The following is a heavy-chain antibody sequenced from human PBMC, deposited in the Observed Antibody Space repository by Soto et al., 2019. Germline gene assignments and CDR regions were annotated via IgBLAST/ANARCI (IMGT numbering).Heavy chain of an antibody. CDR3: AAPALRAESGSLRCYFGIDV. D-gene: IGHD3-10*01. CDR2: IVVGSGNT. J-gene: IGHJ6*01. V-gene: IGHV1-58*01. CDR1: GFTFTSSA. Sequence: ASVQVSCTASGFTFTSSAVQWVRHARGQRLEWIGWIVVGSGNTNYAQKFQERVTITRDMSTSTAYMELSSRRSEDTAVYYCAAPALRAESGSLRCYFGIDVCGQ.